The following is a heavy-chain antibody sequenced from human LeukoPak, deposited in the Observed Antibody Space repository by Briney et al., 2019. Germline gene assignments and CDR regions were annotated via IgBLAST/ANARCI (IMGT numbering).Heavy chain of an antibody. Sequence: SETLSLTCTVSGGTISSGGYYWSWIRQHPGKGLEWIGYIYYSGSTNYNPSLKSRVTISVDTSKNQFSLKLSSVTAADTAVYYCARMWGYCSSTSCYMGWFDPWGQGTLVTVSS. CDR2: IYYSGST. CDR1: GGTISSGGYY. J-gene: IGHJ5*02. V-gene: IGHV4-61*08. CDR3: ARMWGYCSSTSCYMGWFDP. D-gene: IGHD2-2*02.